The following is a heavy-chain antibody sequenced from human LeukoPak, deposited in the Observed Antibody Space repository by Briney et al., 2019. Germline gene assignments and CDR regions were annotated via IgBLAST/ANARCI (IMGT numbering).Heavy chain of an antibody. D-gene: IGHD6-13*01. J-gene: IGHJ4*02. CDR3: AKGKLTAAGLDY. Sequence: ASVKVSCKASGYTFTVSSIHWVRQAPGQGLEWMGSINPNSGATKYAQNLQGRVTMTRDTSISTAYMELISLRSDDTAVYYCAKGKLTAAGLDYWGQGTLVTVSS. V-gene: IGHV1-2*02. CDR2: INPNSGAT. CDR1: GYTFTVSS.